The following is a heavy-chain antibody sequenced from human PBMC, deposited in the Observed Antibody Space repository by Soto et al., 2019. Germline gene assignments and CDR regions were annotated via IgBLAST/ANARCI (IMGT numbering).Heavy chain of an antibody. Sequence: SETLSPPCTVSGGSISSSSYYRGWIRQPPGKGLEWIGNIYYSGTTYYNPSLKSRVSISVDTSKNQFSLKLSSVTAADTAVYYCAPYIGGFDYWGQGTLVTVSS. D-gene: IGHD3-10*01. CDR1: GGSISSSSYY. CDR2: IYYSGTT. V-gene: IGHV4-39*01. CDR3: APYIGGFDY. J-gene: IGHJ4*02.